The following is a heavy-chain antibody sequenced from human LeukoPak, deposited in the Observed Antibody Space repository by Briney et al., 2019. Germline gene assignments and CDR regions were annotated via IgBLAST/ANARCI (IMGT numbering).Heavy chain of an antibody. CDR3: ARSYYYGSGTAGGYFDF. CDR1: GGSFSGYY. Sequence: SETLSLTCAVYGGSFSGYYWSWIRQPPGKGLEWIGEINHSGSTNYNPSLKSRVTISVDTSKNQFSLKLSSVTAADTAVYYCARSYYYGSGTAGGYFDFWGQGTLVTVSS. D-gene: IGHD3-10*01. J-gene: IGHJ4*02. CDR2: INHSGST. V-gene: IGHV4-34*01.